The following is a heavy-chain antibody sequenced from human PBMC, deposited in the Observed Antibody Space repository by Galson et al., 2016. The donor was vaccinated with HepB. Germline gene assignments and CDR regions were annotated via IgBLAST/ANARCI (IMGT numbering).Heavy chain of an antibody. Sequence: QSGAEVKKPGESLKISCQGSGYTFTNHWIGWVRQMPGKGLEWMGIIYPGDSDTRYSPSFQGQVTISADKSTRTAYLQWSSLKASDAAMYYCARRDSGWSLFDYWGQGTLLTVSS. CDR2: IYPGDSDT. CDR3: ARRDSGWSLFDY. J-gene: IGHJ4*02. D-gene: IGHD6-19*01. CDR1: GYTFTNHW. V-gene: IGHV5-51*01.